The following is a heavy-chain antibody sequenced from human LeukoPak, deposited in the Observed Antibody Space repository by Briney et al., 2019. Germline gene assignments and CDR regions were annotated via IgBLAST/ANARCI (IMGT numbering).Heavy chain of an antibody. J-gene: IGHJ4*02. V-gene: IGHV3-20*04. CDR2: INWNGGST. Sequence: RPGGSLRLSCAASGFTFDDYGMSWVRQAPGKGLEWVSGINWNGGSTGNADSVKGRFTISRDNAKNSLYLQMNSLRAEDTALYYCARKGLYYYGSGSYYTPAFDYWGQGTLVTVSS. CDR1: GFTFDDYG. D-gene: IGHD3-10*01. CDR3: ARKGLYYYGSGSYYTPAFDY.